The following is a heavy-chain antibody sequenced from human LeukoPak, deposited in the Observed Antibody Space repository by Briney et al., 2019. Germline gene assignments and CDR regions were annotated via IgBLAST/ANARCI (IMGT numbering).Heavy chain of an antibody. D-gene: IGHD3-10*01. Sequence: GSSVKVSCKASGGTFSSYAISWLRQAPGQGLEWMGGIIPIFGTANYAQKFQGRVTITADKSTSTAYMELSSLRSEDTAVYYCARALWFGESNYYYYMDVWGKGTTVTVSS. CDR1: GGTFSSYA. CDR3: ARALWFGESNYYYYMDV. V-gene: IGHV1-69*06. CDR2: IIPIFGTA. J-gene: IGHJ6*03.